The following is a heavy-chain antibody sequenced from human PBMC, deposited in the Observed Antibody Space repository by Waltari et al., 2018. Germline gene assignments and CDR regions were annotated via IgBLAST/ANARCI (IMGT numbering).Heavy chain of an antibody. CDR2: IYWNDDK. CDR1: GFSLSTSGVG. D-gene: IGHD3-22*01. J-gene: IGHJ6*02. CDR3: AHRNYYDSSGYYQDYYYYYGMDV. Sequence: QITLKESGPTLVKPTQTLTLTCTFSGFSLSTSGVGVGWIRHPPGQALEWLALIYWNDDKRYSPSLKSRLTITKDTSKNQVVLTMTNMDPVDTATYYCAHRNYYDSSGYYQDYYYYYGMDVWGQGTTVTVSS. V-gene: IGHV2-5*01.